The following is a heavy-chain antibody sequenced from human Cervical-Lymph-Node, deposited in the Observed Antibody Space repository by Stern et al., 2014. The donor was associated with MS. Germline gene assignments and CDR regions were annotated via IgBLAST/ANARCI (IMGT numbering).Heavy chain of an antibody. CDR1: GYTFTSYW. Sequence: EVQLVESGPEVKRPGESLKISCQASGYTFTSYWIGWVRQMPGKGLEWIAIIFPGGSDIRYSPSFQAQFTISADKSSSTAYLQWNNLKASDPAIYYCARQRYFDYWGQGTLVTVSS. V-gene: IGHV5-51*01. J-gene: IGHJ4*02. CDR3: ARQRYFDY. CDR2: IFPGGSDI.